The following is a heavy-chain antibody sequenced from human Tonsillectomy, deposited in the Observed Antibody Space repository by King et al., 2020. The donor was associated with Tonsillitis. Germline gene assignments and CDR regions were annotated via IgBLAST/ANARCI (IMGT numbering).Heavy chain of an antibody. CDR3: TTVDVVATMSH. Sequence: VQLVESGGGLIKPGGSLRLSCAASGFTFSDAWMNWVRQAPGKGLEGVGRFKNKSEGGTTDYAAPVKGRFTISRDDSKNTLYLLMNSLKTEDTALYYCTTVDVVATMSHWGQGTLVTVSS. CDR1: GFTFSDAW. CDR2: FKNKSEGGTT. V-gene: IGHV3-15*01. J-gene: IGHJ4*02. D-gene: IGHD5-12*01.